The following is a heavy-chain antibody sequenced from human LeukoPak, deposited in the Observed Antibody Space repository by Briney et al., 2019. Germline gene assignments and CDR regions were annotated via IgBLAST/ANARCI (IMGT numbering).Heavy chain of an antibody. V-gene: IGHV1-69*13. Sequence: SVKVSCKASGGTFSSYIINWVRQAPGQGLEWMGGIIPIFGTANYAQKFQGRVTITADESTTTAYMELRSLRSDDTAVYYCARAPGLRLGGNAFDIWGQGTMVTVSS. CDR3: ARAPGLRLGGNAFDI. J-gene: IGHJ3*02. CDR2: IIPIFGTA. D-gene: IGHD5-12*01. CDR1: GGTFSSYI.